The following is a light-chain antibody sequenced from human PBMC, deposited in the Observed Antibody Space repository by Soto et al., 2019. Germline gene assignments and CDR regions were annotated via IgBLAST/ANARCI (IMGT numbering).Light chain of an antibody. CDR2: AAS. V-gene: IGKV1-27*01. CDR1: QGISNY. J-gene: IGKJ3*01. CDR3: QKYNNAPFT. Sequence: DIQMTQSPSSLSASVGDRVTITCRASQGISNYLAWYQQKPGEVPKLLIYAASTLQSGVPSRFSGSGSGTDFTLNISTLRTEDVASYYCQKYNNAPFTFGPGTKVDI.